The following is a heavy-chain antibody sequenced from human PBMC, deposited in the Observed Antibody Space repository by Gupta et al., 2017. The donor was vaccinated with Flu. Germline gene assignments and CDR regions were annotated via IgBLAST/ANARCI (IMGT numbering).Heavy chain of an antibody. J-gene: IGHJ4*02. V-gene: IGHV3-48*02. CDR1: TFSSYG. Sequence: TFSSYGMNWVRQAPGKGLEWVSYISGTGTTRVDSDSVKGRFTIYRDNAKKSLYLHMNSMRDEDTAVYYWSAEDYDSSGQHFWGQGTLVNVSS. CDR2: ISGTGTTR. D-gene: IGHD3-22*01. CDR3: SAEDYDSSGQHF.